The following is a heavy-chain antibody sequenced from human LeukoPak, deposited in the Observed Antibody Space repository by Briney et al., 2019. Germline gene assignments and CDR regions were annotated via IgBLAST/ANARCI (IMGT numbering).Heavy chain of an antibody. CDR2: IIPILGIA. Sequence: SVKVSCKASGGTFSSYAISWVRQAPGQGLEWMGRIIPILGIANYAQKFQGRVTITADKSTSTAYMELSSLRSEDTAVYYCASSIWFGDRTRYYFDYWGQGTLVTVSS. CDR1: GGTFSSYA. V-gene: IGHV1-69*04. J-gene: IGHJ4*02. CDR3: ASSIWFGDRTRYYFDY. D-gene: IGHD3-10*01.